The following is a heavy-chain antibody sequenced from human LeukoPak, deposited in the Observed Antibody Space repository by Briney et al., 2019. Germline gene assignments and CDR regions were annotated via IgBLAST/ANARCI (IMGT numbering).Heavy chain of an antibody. CDR3: ARGVVGDIQEGWFDP. CDR2: IIPIFGTA. CDR1: GGTFSSYA. D-gene: IGHD3-3*01. V-gene: IGHV1-69*01. Sequence: SVKVSCKASGGTFSSYAISWVRQAPGQGLEWMGGIIPIFGTANYAQKFQGRVTITADESTSTAYMELSSLRSEDTAVYYCARGVVGDIQEGWFDPWGQGTLVTVSS. J-gene: IGHJ5*02.